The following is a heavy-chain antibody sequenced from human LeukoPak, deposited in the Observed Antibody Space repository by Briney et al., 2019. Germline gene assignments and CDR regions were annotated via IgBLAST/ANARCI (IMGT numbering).Heavy chain of an antibody. CDR3: AREGLRYFDWLFSSYYYMDV. CDR1: GYTFTSYD. Sequence: ASVKVSCKASGYTFTSYDINWVRQATGQGLEWMGWKNPNSGNTGYAQKFQGRVTMTRNTSISTAYMELSSLRSEDTAVYYCAREGLRYFDWLFSSYYYMDVWGKGTTVTISS. J-gene: IGHJ6*03. D-gene: IGHD3-9*01. V-gene: IGHV1-8*01. CDR2: KNPNSGNT.